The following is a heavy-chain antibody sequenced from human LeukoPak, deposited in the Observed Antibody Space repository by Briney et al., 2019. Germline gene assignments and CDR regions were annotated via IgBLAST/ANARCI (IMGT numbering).Heavy chain of an antibody. CDR3: ARDVGAVDY. CDR2: IKQDGSEK. D-gene: IGHD1-26*01. V-gene: IGHV3-7*01. J-gene: IGHJ4*02. CDR1: GFTVSSNY. Sequence: GGSLRLSCAASGFTVSSNYMSWVRQAPGKGLEWVANIKQDGSEKYYVDSVKGRFTISRDNAKNSLYLQMNSLRAEDTAVYYCARDVGAVDYWGQGTLVTVSS.